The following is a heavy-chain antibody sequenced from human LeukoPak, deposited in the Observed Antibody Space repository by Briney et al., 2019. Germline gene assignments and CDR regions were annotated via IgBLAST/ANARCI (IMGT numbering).Heavy chain of an antibody. J-gene: IGHJ6*03. CDR3: ARVRRTYYYYMDV. CDR1: GGSFSGYY. V-gene: IGHV4-34*01. CDR2: INHSGST. Sequence: SETLSLTCAVYGGSFSGYYWSWIRQPPGKGLEWIGEINHSGSTNYNPSLKSRVTISLDTSKNQFSLKLSSVTAADTAVYYCARVRRTYYYYMDVWGKGTTVTVSS.